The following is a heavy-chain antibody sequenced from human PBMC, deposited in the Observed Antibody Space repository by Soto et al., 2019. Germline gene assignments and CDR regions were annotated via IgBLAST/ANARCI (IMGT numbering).Heavy chain of an antibody. D-gene: IGHD6-13*01. Sequence: QVQLQQSGPGLVKPSQTLSLTCTVSGVTISSGAYYWSWIRQHPGKGLEWIGNSYYTGSTYYSPSLKSRVDISLDTFKNQFSLRLSSVTAADTAVYYCARYRFSGSRWSKFDYWGQGTLVTVSS. CDR1: GVTISSGAYY. V-gene: IGHV4-31*03. J-gene: IGHJ4*02. CDR2: SYYTGST. CDR3: ARYRFSGSRWSKFDY.